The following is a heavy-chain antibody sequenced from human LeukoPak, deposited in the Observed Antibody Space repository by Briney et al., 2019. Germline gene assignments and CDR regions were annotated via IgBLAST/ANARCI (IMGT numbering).Heavy chain of an antibody. V-gene: IGHV4-39*07. CDR1: GDSISSRGYY. Sequence: SETLSLTCTVSGDSISSRGYYWGWIRQPPGKGLEWIGSTYYSGSAYYNPSLKSRVTISVDTSKNQFSLKVTSVTAADTAVYYCARELPGTGDSYFDLWGRGTLVTVSS. D-gene: IGHD7-27*01. CDR2: TYYSGSA. J-gene: IGHJ2*01. CDR3: ARELPGTGDSYFDL.